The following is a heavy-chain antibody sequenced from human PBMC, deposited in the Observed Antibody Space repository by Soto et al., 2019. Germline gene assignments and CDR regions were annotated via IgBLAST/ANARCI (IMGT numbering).Heavy chain of an antibody. Sequence: ETLSLTCPVSGVSIHNSHSFWGWIRQPPGKGLEFIGTVYYSGGAHYNSSPKSRVTISVDTANNQVSLRMRSLTAADTAVYYCGRVVEGATRHTDLDSWGQGTLVTVS. V-gene: IGHV4-39*01. CDR2: VYYSGGA. CDR1: GVSIHNSHSF. D-gene: IGHD2-21*01. J-gene: IGHJ5*01. CDR3: GRVVEGATRHTDLDS.